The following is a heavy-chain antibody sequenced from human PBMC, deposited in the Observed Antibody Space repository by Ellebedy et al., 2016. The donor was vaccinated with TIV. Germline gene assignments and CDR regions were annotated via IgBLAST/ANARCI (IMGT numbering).Heavy chain of an antibody. CDR1: PYTFASNF. Sequence: ASVKVSCXASPYTFASNFMHWVRQAPGQGLEWMGVINTGGGGTSYAQEFQGRVTVARDTSTSTVYMELSSLRSEDTAIYFCASEGYCSGATCPGGFDVWGQGTMVAVSS. D-gene: IGHD2-15*01. CDR2: INTGGGGT. J-gene: IGHJ3*01. CDR3: ASEGYCSGATCPGGFDV. V-gene: IGHV1-46*01.